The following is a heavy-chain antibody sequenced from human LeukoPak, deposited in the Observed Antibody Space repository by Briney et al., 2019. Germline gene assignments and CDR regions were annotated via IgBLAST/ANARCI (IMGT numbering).Heavy chain of an antibody. V-gene: IGHV1-18*01. Sequence: ASVKVSCKASGYTFTSYGISWVRQAPGQGLEWMGWISAYNGNTYYTQNLQGRVTMTTDTSTSTASMELRSLRSDDTAVYYCARGPLGVADDAFDIWGHGTMVTVSS. CDR2: ISAYNGNT. CDR1: GYTFTSYG. CDR3: ARGPLGVADDAFDI. J-gene: IGHJ3*02.